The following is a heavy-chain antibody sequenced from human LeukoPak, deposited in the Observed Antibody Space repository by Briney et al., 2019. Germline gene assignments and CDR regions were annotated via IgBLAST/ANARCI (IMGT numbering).Heavy chain of an antibody. CDR2: IIPILGIA. Sequence: ASVKVSCKASGGTFSSYAISWVRQAPGQRLEWMGRIIPILGIANYAQKFQGRVTITADKSTSTAYMELSSLRSEDTAVYYCASIVSDAFDIWGQGTMVTVSS. V-gene: IGHV1-69*04. D-gene: IGHD1-26*01. CDR3: ASIVSDAFDI. CDR1: GGTFSSYA. J-gene: IGHJ3*02.